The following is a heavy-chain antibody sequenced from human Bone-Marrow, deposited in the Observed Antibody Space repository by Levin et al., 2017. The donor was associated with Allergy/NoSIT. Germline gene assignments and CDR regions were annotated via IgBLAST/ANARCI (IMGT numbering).Heavy chain of an antibody. V-gene: IGHV3-74*01. CDR2: IKTDGSST. Sequence: AGGSLRLSCAASGFTFSSYWMHWVRQAPGKGLVWVSRIKTDGSSTSYADFVKGRFTISRDNAENTLYLQMNSLRAEDTAVYYCARDMKVLGQWGKGTLVTDSA. CDR3: ARDMKVLGQ. J-gene: IGHJ4*02. CDR1: GFTFSSYW. D-gene: IGHD3-22*01.